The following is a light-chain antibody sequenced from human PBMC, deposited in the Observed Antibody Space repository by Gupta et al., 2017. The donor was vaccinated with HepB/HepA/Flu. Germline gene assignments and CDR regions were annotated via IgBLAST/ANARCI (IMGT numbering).Light chain of an antibody. CDR1: DIGLYTY. CDR2: DVF. J-gene: IGLJ1*01. Sequence: DIGLYTYISWFQHRPGELPKLLIYDVFKRPSGVPDRFSGSKSGVTASLTISGLQSDDEADYYCSSYAGFNTYIFGSGTTVTVL. V-gene: IGLV2-11*01. CDR3: SSYAGFNTYI.